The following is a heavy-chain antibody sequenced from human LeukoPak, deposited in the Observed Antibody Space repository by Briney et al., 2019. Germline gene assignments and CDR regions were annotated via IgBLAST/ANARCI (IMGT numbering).Heavy chain of an antibody. CDR1: GSTFSRYG. D-gene: IGHD6-13*01. V-gene: IGHV3-30*18. CDR2: ISYDGSNK. Sequence: GGSLRLSCAASGSTFSRYGMHWVRQAPGKGLEWVAVISYDGSNKYYADSVKGRFTISRDNSKNTLYLQMNSLRPEDTAVYYCAKRAAAGTVGSSFDIWGQGTMVTVSS. J-gene: IGHJ3*02. CDR3: AKRAAAGTVGSSFDI.